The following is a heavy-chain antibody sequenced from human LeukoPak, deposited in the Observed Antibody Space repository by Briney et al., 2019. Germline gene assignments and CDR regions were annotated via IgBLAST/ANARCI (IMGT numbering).Heavy chain of an antibody. D-gene: IGHD3-3*01. CDR3: ASYDFWSGYPVDY. V-gene: IGHV4-34*01. CDR2: INHSGST. Sequence: PGGSLRLSCAASGFTFSNAWMSWVRQAPGKGLEWIGEINHSGSTNYNPSLKSRVTISVDTSKNQFSLKLSSVTAADTAVYYCASYDFWSGYPVDYWGQGTLVTVSS. CDR1: GFTFSNAW. J-gene: IGHJ4*02.